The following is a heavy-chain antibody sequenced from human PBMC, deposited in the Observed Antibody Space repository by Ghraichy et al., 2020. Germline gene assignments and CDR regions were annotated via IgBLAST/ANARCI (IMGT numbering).Heavy chain of an antibody. V-gene: IGHV3-66*01. CDR1: GFIVSSNY. Sequence: GESLNISCAASGFIVSSNYMSWVRQAPGKGLEWVSIVHGGATTDYAESVKGRFTISRDDSRNTVFLQMNNLGAEDTALYFCATGSTGHFYYCMDVWGQETTVTVSS. CDR3: ATGSTGHFYYCMDV. CDR2: VHGGATT. D-gene: IGHD2-8*02. J-gene: IGHJ6*02.